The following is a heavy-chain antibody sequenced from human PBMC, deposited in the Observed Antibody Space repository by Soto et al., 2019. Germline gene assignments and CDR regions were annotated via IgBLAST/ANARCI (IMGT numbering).Heavy chain of an antibody. V-gene: IGHV1-3*01. CDR1: GYTFTNYA. D-gene: IGHD1-26*01. CDR2: INAGNGNT. Sequence: QVQLVQSGAEVKKPGASVKVSCKASGYTFTNYAMHWVRQAPGQGLEWMGWINAGNGNTKYSQNFQGRVTITRDASAGTAYMELSSLRSEDTAVYYCARGIWSSGTYYFDSWGQGTLVTVSS. J-gene: IGHJ4*02. CDR3: ARGIWSSGTYYFDS.